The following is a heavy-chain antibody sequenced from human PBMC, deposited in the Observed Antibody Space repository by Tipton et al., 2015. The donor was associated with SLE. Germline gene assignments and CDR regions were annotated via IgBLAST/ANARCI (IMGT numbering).Heavy chain of an antibody. J-gene: IGHJ6*03. Sequence: LRLSCTVSGGSISSGGYYWSWIRQHPGRGLEWIGSVSSTGYTYYNPSLKSRVTISVDTSKNHFSLTLSSVTAADTAVYYCATVGNYEVFYYYYYMDVWGKGTTITVSS. CDR2: VSSTGYT. CDR1: GGSISSGGYY. D-gene: IGHD4-11*01. V-gene: IGHV4-39*07. CDR3: ATVGNYEVFYYYYYMDV.